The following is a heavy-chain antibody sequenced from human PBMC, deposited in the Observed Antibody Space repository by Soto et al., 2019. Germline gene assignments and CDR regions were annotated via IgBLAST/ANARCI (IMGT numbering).Heavy chain of an antibody. Sequence: EVQLVESGGGLVQPGGSLRLSCAASGFTFSSYAMHWVRQAPGKGLEYVSAISSNGGSTYYANSVKGRFTISRDNSKNTLYLQMGSLRAEDMAVYYCARDQGGIEWYFDLWGRGTLVTLSS. CDR3: ARDQGGIEWYFDL. V-gene: IGHV3-64*01. CDR2: ISSNGGST. CDR1: GFTFSSYA. J-gene: IGHJ2*01.